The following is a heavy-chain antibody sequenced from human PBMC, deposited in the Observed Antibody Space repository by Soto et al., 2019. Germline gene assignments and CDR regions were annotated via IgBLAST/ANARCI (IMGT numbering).Heavy chain of an antibody. D-gene: IGHD1-7*01. J-gene: IGHJ5*02. CDR2: MNPNSGNT. CDR3: ARGRLELKLGLDP. V-gene: IGHV1-8*01. Sequence: GASVKVSCKASGYTFTSYDVNWVRQATGQGLEWMGWMNPNSGNTGYAQKFQGRVTMTRNTSISTAYKELSSLRSEDTAVYYCARGRLELKLGLDPWGQGTLVTVSS. CDR1: GYTFTSYD.